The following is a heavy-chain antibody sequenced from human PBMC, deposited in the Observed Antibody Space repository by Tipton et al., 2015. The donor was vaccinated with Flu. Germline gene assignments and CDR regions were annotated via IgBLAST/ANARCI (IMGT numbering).Heavy chain of an antibody. Sequence: GSLRLSCAASGFIFSNSGMHWVRQAPGKGLEWVAFIESDGSDRFYAESVKGRITISRDNSKNSLYLQMNSLSPEDTAVYFCAKMFRPNYFDSWGQGTLVTVSS. J-gene: IGHJ4*02. CDR2: IESDGSDR. CDR1: GFIFSNSG. CDR3: AKMFRPNYFDS. D-gene: IGHD3-10*02. V-gene: IGHV3-30*02.